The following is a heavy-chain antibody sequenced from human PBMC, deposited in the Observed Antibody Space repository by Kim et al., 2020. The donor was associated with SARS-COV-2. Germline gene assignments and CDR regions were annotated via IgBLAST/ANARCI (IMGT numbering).Heavy chain of an antibody. V-gene: IGHV4-39*07. CDR3: ARERRMVRGVIDWFDP. CDR1: GGSISSSSYY. D-gene: IGHD3-10*01. CDR2: IYYSGST. J-gene: IGHJ5*02. Sequence: SETLSLTCTVSGGSISSSSYYGGWIRQPPGKGLEWIGSIYYSGSTYYNPSLKSRVTISVDTSKNQFSLKLSSVTAADTAVYYCARERRMVRGVIDWFDPWGQGTLVTVSS.